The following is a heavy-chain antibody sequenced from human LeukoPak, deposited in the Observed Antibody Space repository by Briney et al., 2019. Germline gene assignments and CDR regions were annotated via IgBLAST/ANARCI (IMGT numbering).Heavy chain of an antibody. Sequence: GGSLRLSCAASGFIFSSYAMNWVRQAPGKGLEWVALISYDGSKKYYADSVRGRFTISRDNSKNTLYLQMNSLRADDTAVYYCARDPAEFSGWYTYFDYWGQGTLVTVSS. CDR3: ARDPAEFSGWYTYFDY. J-gene: IGHJ4*02. V-gene: IGHV3-30-3*01. D-gene: IGHD6-19*01. CDR2: ISYDGSKK. CDR1: GFIFSSYA.